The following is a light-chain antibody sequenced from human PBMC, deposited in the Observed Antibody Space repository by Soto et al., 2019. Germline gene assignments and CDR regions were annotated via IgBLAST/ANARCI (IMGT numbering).Light chain of an antibody. V-gene: IGKV3-11*01. J-gene: IGKJ5*01. CDR1: QSIHTS. Sequence: VLTQSPATMSLSPCDRATLSCRASQSIHTSLAWYQQKSGKPPRLVIYDSTLRANGVPDRFGGSRSGTEFTLTINSLEPEDFAVYYCQQRNVWPPITFGQGTRLEIK. CDR3: QQRNVWPPIT. CDR2: DST.